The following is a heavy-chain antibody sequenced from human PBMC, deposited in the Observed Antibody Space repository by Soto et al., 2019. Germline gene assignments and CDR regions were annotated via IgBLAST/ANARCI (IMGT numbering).Heavy chain of an antibody. Sequence: SGPTLVNPTQTLTLTCTFSGFSFSTSGMCVSWIRQPPGKALEWLALIDWDDDKFYLTSLKTRLTISRDTSKNQVVLTMTNMDPLDTPRYYCPRNFYDTGNLSPPFVYGGRGPLATVAS. CDR2: IDWDDDK. CDR3: PRNFYDTGNLSPPFVY. V-gene: IGHV2-70*13. D-gene: IGHD3-16*01. J-gene: IGHJ4*02. CDR1: GFSFSTSGMC.